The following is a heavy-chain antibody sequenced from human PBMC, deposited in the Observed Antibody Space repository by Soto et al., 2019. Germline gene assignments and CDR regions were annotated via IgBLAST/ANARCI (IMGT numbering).Heavy chain of an antibody. D-gene: IGHD3-10*01. CDR1: GFTFSSYG. CDR3: AKDRGSGSGSYCFDY. CDR2: ISYDGSNK. J-gene: IGHJ4*02. V-gene: IGHV3-30*18. Sequence: GGSLRLSCAASGFTFSSYGMHWVRQAPGKGLEWVAVISYDGSNKYYADSVKGRFTISRDNSKNTLYLQMNSLRAEDTAVYYCAKDRGSGSGSYCFDYWGQGTLVTVSS.